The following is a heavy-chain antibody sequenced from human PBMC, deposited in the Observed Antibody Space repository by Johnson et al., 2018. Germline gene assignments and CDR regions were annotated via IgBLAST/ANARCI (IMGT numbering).Heavy chain of an antibody. V-gene: IGHV3-9*01. D-gene: IGHD3-10*01. CDR3: AKGVTVDAFDI. CDR1: GFTFDDYA. Sequence: VQLVQSGGGLVQXGRSLRLSCAASGFTFDDYAMHWVRPAPGKGLEWVSGICWNSGSIGYADSVKGRFTISRDNAKNSLYLQMNSLRAEDTALYYCAKGVTVDAFDIWGQGTMVTVSS. CDR2: ICWNSGSI. J-gene: IGHJ3*02.